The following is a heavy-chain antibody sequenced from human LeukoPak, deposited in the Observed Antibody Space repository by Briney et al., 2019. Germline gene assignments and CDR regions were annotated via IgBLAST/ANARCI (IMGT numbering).Heavy chain of an antibody. Sequence: GGSLRLSCAASGFTFSDYYMNWIRQAPGKGLEWVSYISSSGSTIYYGDSVKGRFTISRDNAKNSLYLQMNSLRAEDTAVYYCATAAAYCGGDCSSYYFDYWDQGTPVTVSS. D-gene: IGHD2-21*01. CDR3: ATAAAYCGGDCSSYYFDY. CDR1: GFTFSDYY. CDR2: ISSSGSTI. V-gene: IGHV3-11*01. J-gene: IGHJ4*02.